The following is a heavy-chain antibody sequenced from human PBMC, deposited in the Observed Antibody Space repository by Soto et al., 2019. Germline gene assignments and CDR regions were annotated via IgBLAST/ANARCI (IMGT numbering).Heavy chain of an antibody. CDR3: GNYPDFYYYTMDV. Sequence: GGSLRLSCAASGFTFSGDAMTWVRQAPGKGLEWVSSITGSGTSTYYADSVKGRFIISRDNSKNTVSLQMNSLRADDTAVYYCGNYPDFYYYTMDVWGQGTTFTVSS. CDR2: ITGSGTST. CDR1: GFTFSGDA. J-gene: IGHJ6*02. V-gene: IGHV3-23*01.